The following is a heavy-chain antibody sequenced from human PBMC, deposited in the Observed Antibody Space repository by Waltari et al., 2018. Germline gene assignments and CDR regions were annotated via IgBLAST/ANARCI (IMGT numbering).Heavy chain of an antibody. Sequence: QVHLVQSGAEVKKPGASVKVSCKASGYTFTGYQIHWVRQAPGQGLEWIGWINPNSGGTNYAQNFQCRVTITRDTSIRTAYMELSRLRSDDTAMYYCARDLVVGSGDYWGQGTLVTVSS. CDR3: ARDLVVGSGDY. CDR2: INPNSGGT. J-gene: IGHJ4*02. D-gene: IGHD1-26*01. V-gene: IGHV1-2*02. CDR1: GYTFTGYQ.